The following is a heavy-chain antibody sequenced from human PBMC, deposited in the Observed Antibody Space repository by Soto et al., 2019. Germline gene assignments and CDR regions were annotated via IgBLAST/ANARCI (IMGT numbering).Heavy chain of an antibody. D-gene: IGHD5-18*01. Sequence: EIQLVESGGGLVKPGGSLRLSCAASGFTFTGAWMNWVRQAPGKGLERVGRIKTRSDGGATDYAAPVKGRFTISRDDSTNTLYLQMNSLKTEDTAVYYCTSQRRYSYGFDYWGLGTLVAVSS. J-gene: IGHJ4*02. CDR2: IKTRSDGGAT. CDR3: TSQRRYSYGFDY. V-gene: IGHV3-15*07. CDR1: GFTFTGAW.